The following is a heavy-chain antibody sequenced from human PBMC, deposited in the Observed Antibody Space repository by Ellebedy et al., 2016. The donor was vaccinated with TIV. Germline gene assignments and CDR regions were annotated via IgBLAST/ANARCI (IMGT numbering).Heavy chain of an antibody. J-gene: IGHJ4*02. CDR1: GFTFSSYS. CDR3: ARIGYCGGGSCYDY. D-gene: IGHD2-15*01. CDR2: ISSSSSTI. V-gene: IGHV3-48*02. Sequence: GGSLRLSXAASGFTFSSYSMNWVRQAPGKGLEWVSYISSSSSTIYYADSVKGRFTISRDNAKYSLYLQMNSLRDEDTAVYYCARIGYCGGGSCYDYWGQGTLVTVSS.